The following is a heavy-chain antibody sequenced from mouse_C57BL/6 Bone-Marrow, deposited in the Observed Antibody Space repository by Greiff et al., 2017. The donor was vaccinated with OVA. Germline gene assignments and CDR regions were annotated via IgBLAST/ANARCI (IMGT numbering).Heavy chain of an antibody. CDR1: GFNIKDDY. Sequence: EVQLQQSGAELVRPGASVKLSCTASGFNIKDDYMHWVKERPEQGLEWIGGIDPENGDTEYASKFQGKATITADTSSKTVYLQLSSLTSEDTAVYYCTTYRYWGQGTTLTVSS. J-gene: IGHJ2*01. CDR2: IDPENGDT. V-gene: IGHV14-4*01. CDR3: TTYRY.